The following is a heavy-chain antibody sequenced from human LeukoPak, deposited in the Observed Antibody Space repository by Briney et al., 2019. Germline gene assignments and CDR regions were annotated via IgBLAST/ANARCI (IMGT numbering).Heavy chain of an antibody. D-gene: IGHD3-3*01. J-gene: IGHJ4*02. V-gene: IGHV3-9*01. CDR3: AKGYRGGFWSGYYFDY. CDR2: ISWYSGSI. Sequence: GRSLRLSCAPSGFTFDDYAMHWVRQAPGKGLEWVADISWYSGSIGYADSVKGRFTIYRDNAKNSVYLQMNSLRAEDTALYYCAKGYRGGFWSGYYFDYWGQGTLVTVSS. CDR1: GFTFDDYA.